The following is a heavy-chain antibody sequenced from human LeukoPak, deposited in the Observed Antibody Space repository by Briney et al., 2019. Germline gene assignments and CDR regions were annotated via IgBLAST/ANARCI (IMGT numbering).Heavy chain of an antibody. J-gene: IGHJ5*02. CDR2: ISAYNGNT. Sequence: GASVKVSCKASGYTFTSYGISWVRQAPGQGLEWMGWISAYNGNTNYAQKLQGRVTMTTDTSTSTAYMELSSLRSDDTAVYYCARSKLVGQQLGDWFDPWGQGTLVTVSS. V-gene: IGHV1-18*01. CDR3: ARSKLVGQQLGDWFDP. D-gene: IGHD2-15*01. CDR1: GYTFTSYG.